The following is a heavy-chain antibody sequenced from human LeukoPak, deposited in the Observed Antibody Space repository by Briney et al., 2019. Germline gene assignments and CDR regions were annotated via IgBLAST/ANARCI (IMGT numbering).Heavy chain of an antibody. CDR2: ISSSSSTI. Sequence: PGGSLRLSCVASGFTFSSYSMNWVRPAAGKGGEGVAYISSSSSTIYYADSVKGRFTISRDNAKNSLYLQMNSLRAEDTAVYYCARAEIAYCGGDCYFLDYWGQGTLVTASS. D-gene: IGHD2-21*02. CDR3: ARAEIAYCGGDCYFLDY. V-gene: IGHV3-48*01. CDR1: GFTFSSYS. J-gene: IGHJ4*02.